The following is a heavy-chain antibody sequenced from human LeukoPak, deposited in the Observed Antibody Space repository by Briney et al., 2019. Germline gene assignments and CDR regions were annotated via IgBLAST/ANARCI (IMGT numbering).Heavy chain of an antibody. CDR1: GYSISSGYY. CDR3: ARGPYDFWSGYSRSYFDY. CDR2: IYHSGST. J-gene: IGHJ4*02. D-gene: IGHD3-3*01. V-gene: IGHV4-38-2*02. Sequence: PSETLSLTCTVSGYSISSGYYWGWIRQPPGKGLEWIGSIYHSGSTNYNPSLKSRVTISVDTSKNQFSLKLSSVTAADTAVYYCARGPYDFWSGYSRSYFDYWGQGTLVTVSS.